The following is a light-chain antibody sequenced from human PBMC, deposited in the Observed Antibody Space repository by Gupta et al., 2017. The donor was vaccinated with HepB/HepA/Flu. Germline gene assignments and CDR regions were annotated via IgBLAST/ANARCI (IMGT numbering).Light chain of an antibody. Sequence: DIQMTQSPSSLSASVGDRVTITCRASQSIINYLNWYQQKPGEAPKFLLYAASTLQSGVPSRFSGSGSGTDFTLTINSLQPEDFATYYCQQSNINSFTFGQGTKVEIK. CDR2: AAS. J-gene: IGKJ2*01. V-gene: IGKV1-39*01. CDR3: QQSNINSFT. CDR1: QSIINY.